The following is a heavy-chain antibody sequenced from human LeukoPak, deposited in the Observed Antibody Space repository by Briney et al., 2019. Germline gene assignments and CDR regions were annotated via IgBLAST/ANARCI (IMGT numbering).Heavy chain of an antibody. J-gene: IGHJ6*03. V-gene: IGHV4-39*07. Sequence: PSETLSLTCTVSGGSISSSSYYWGWIRQPPGKGLEWIGSIYTSGSTIYNPSLKSRVTMSVDTSKNQFFLKLNSLTAADTAVYYCARVSGQLVDHYYMDVWGKGTTVTVSS. CDR2: IYTSGST. CDR3: ARVSGQLVDHYYMDV. CDR1: GGSISSSSYY. D-gene: IGHD6-6*01.